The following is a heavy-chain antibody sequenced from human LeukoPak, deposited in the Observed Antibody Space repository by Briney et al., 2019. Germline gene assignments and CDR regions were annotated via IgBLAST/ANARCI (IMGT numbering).Heavy chain of an antibody. Sequence: GASVKVSCKASGYTFSNYFIHWVRQAPGQGLEWMGWINPNSGGTNYAQKFQGRVTMTRDTSISTAYMELSRLRSDDTAVYYCARTSHYVDIAATIPYGIYYFDYWGQGTLVTVSS. V-gene: IGHV1-2*02. CDR1: GYTFSNYF. CDR3: ARTSHYVDIAATIPYGIYYFDY. J-gene: IGHJ4*02. D-gene: IGHD5-12*01. CDR2: INPNSGGT.